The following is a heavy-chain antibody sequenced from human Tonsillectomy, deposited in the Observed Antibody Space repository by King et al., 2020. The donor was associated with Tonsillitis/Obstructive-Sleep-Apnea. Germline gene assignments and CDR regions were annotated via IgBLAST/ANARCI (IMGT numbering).Heavy chain of an antibody. D-gene: IGHD2-21*01. V-gene: IGHV4-34*01. J-gene: IGHJ6*03. CDR3: GTNNGDFYYYMDV. CDR2: INHSGIT. Sequence: VQLQQWGAGLLKPSETLSLTCAIHGGSFSGYYWSWLRQPPGKGLEWIGEINHSGITNYRPSLESRVPISVDTSKNQFSLRLTSVTAADTAVYFCGTNNGDFYYYMDVWGKGTTVTVSS. CDR1: GGSFSGYY.